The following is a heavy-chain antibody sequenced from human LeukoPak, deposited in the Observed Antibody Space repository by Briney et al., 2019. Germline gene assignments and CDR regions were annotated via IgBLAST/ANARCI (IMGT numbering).Heavy chain of an antibody. J-gene: IGHJ4*02. CDR3: ARDQVVTMVRGIITDGYFDY. D-gene: IGHD3-10*01. V-gene: IGHV3-66*01. CDR2: IYSGGST. CDR1: GFTFSSYA. Sequence: GALRLSCAASGFTFSSYAMSWVRQAPGKGLEWVSIIYSGGSTYYADSVKGRFTISRDNSKNTLYLQMNSLRAEDTAVYYCARDQVVTMVRGIITDGYFDYWGQGTLVTVSS.